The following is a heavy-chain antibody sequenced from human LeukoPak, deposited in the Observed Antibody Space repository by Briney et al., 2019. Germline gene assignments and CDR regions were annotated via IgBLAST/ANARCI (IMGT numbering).Heavy chain of an antibody. D-gene: IGHD5-12*01. J-gene: IGHJ4*02. V-gene: IGHV5-51*01. CDR1: GYSFTSYW. CDR2: IYPGDSDT. CDR3: ARVWLGYYFNY. Sequence: GESLKISRKGSGYSFTSYWIGWVRQMPGKGLEWMGIIYPGDSDTRYSPSFQGQVTISADKSISTAYLQWSSLKASDIAIYYCARVWLGYYFNYWGQGTLVTVSS.